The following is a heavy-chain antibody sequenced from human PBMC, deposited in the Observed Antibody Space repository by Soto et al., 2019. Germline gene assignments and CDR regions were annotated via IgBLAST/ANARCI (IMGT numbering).Heavy chain of an antibody. D-gene: IGHD6-6*01. J-gene: IGHJ6*02. CDR2: IDPSDSYT. Sequence: GESLKISCKGSGYSFTTYWISWVRQMPGKGLEWMGRIDPSDSYTNYSPSFQGHVTISADKSISTAYLQWSSLKASDTAMYYCARPYSSSYYYYYGMDVWGQGTTVTVSS. V-gene: IGHV5-10-1*01. CDR3: ARPYSSSYYYYYGMDV. CDR1: GYSFTTYW.